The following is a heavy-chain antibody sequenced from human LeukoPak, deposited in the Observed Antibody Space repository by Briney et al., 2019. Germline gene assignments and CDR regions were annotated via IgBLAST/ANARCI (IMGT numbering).Heavy chain of an antibody. D-gene: IGHD1-7*01. Sequence: GGSLRLSCAASGFTFSSFGTHWVRQAPGKGLEWVAVIWYDASNKYYADSVKGRFTISRDNSKDTLYLHMNSLRDDDTAVYYCVRGVGVSRFNYLDPWGQGTLVIVSS. V-gene: IGHV3-33*01. CDR1: GFTFSSFG. J-gene: IGHJ5*02. CDR2: IWYDASNK. CDR3: VRGVGVSRFNYLDP.